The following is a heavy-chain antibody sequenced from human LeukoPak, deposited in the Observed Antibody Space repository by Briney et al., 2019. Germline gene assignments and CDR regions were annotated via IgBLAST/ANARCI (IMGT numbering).Heavy chain of an antibody. CDR1: GFTVSSNY. CDR3: ARDRGKTSSWYYFDY. Sequence: PGGSLRLSCAASGFTVSSNYMSWVRQAPGKGLEWVSVIYSGGSTYYADSVKGRFTISRDNSKNTLYLQMNSLRAEDTAVYYCARDRGKTSSWYYFDYWGQGTLVTVSS. J-gene: IGHJ4*02. CDR2: IYSGGST. D-gene: IGHD6-13*01. V-gene: IGHV3-53*01.